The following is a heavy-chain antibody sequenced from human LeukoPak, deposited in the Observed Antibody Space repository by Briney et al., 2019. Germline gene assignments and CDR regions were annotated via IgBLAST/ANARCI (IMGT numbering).Heavy chain of an antibody. D-gene: IGHD3-16*01. CDR1: GGSISSYY. CDR3: ASGGRPDAFDI. V-gene: IGHV4-59*01. Sequence: PSETLSLTCTVSGGSISSYYWSWIRQPPGKGLEWVGYIYYSGSTNYNPSLKSRVTISVHTSNNQFSLKLSSATAADTAVYYCASGGRPDAFDIWGQGTMVTVSS. CDR2: IYYSGST. J-gene: IGHJ3*02.